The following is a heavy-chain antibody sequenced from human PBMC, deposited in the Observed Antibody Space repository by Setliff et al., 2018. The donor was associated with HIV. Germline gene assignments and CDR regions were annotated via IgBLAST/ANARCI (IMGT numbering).Heavy chain of an antibody. V-gene: IGHV1-8*03. CDR1: GYTFTKYD. CDR2: MNPNSGNA. Sequence: ASVKVSCKASGYTFTKYDINWVRQATGQGLEWMGWMNPNSGNAEYAQRFQGRVTLTRNTSISTAYMELSSLKSEDTAVYYCARDPTGGAARFDYWGQGTLVTVSS. D-gene: IGHD6-6*01. CDR3: ARDPTGGAARFDY. J-gene: IGHJ4*02.